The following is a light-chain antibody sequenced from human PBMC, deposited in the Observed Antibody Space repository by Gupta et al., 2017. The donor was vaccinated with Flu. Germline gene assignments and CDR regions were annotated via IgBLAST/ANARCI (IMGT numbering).Light chain of an antibody. CDR1: SSDVGGYNY. CDR3: SSYTSSSTPEV. Sequence: QSALTPPASVSGSPGQSITISCTGTSSDVGGYNYVSWYQQHPGKAPKLMIYEVSNRPSGVSNRFSGSKSGNTASLTISGLQAEDEADYYCSSYTSSSTPEVFGGGTKLTVL. CDR2: EVS. V-gene: IGLV2-14*01. J-gene: IGLJ3*02.